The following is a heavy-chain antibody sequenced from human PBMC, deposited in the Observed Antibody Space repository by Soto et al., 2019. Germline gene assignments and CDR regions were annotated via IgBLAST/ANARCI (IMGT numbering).Heavy chain of an antibody. CDR1: GFTFSSYL. Sequence: EVQLVESGGGLVQPGGSLRLSCAASGFTFSSYLMTWVRQAPGKGLEWVAIIKPDGCEKYYEDSVKGRFTISRDNAKTSLSLQMNSRRVEDTAVYYCARPSYGGMDGWGQGNTVTVSS. J-gene: IGHJ6*02. V-gene: IGHV3-7*05. CDR2: IKPDGCEK. D-gene: IGHD3-16*01. CDR3: ARPSYGGMDG.